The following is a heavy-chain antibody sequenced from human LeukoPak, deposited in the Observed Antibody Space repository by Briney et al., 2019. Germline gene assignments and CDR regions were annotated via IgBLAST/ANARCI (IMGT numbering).Heavy chain of an antibody. CDR3: VRYCSSTSCPDNYYYYGMDV. Sequence: ETLSLTCAVYGGSFSGYYWSWIRQPPGKGLEWIGEINHSGSTNYNPSLKSRVTISVDTSKNQFSLKLSSVTAADTAVYYCVRYCSSTSCPDNYYYYGMDVWGQGTTVTVSS. J-gene: IGHJ6*02. D-gene: IGHD2-2*01. CDR1: GGSFSGYY. V-gene: IGHV4-34*01. CDR2: INHSGST.